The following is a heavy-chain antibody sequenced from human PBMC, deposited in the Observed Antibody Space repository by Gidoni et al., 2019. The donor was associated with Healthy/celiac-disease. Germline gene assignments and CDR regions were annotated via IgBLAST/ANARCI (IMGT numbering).Heavy chain of an antibody. J-gene: IGHJ4*02. CDR3: ARVVYDSISFDY. CDR2: IYYSGST. D-gene: IGHD3-22*01. CDR1: GGSISSSSYY. V-gene: IGHV4-39*07. Sequence: QLQLQESGPGLVKPSETLSLTCTVSGGSISSSSYYWGWIRQPPGKGLEWIGSIYYSGSTYYNPSLKSRVTISVDTSKNQFSLKLSSVTAADTAVYYCARVVYDSISFDYWGQGTLVTVSS.